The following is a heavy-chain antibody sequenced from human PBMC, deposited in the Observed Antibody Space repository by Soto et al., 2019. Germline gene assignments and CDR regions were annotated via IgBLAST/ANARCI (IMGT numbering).Heavy chain of an antibody. CDR1: GFTFSSYA. CDR3: GRCSSTSCHLGADY. Sequence: VQLLESGGGLVQPGGSLRLSCAASGFTFSSYALHWVRQAPGRGLEWVALISFDGNNKYYANSVKGRFTISRDNSKNTLYLQMSSLRAEDTAVYYCGRCSSTSCHLGADYWGQGTLVTVSS. CDR2: ISFDGNNK. D-gene: IGHD2-2*01. J-gene: IGHJ4*02. V-gene: IGHV3-30-3*01.